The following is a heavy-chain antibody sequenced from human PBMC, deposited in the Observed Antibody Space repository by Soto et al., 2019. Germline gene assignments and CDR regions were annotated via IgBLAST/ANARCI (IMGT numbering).Heavy chain of an antibody. V-gene: IGHV4-30-4*01. J-gene: IGHJ6*02. Sequence: QVPLQESGPGLVKPSQTLSLTCTVSGGSISSGDYYWSWIRQPPGKGLEWIGYIYYSGSTYYNPSLKSRVTISVDTSKNQFSLKLSSVTAADTAVYYCARGPPGRDYYYYGMDVWGQGTTVTVSS. CDR2: IYYSGST. CDR3: ARGPPGRDYYYYGMDV. CDR1: GGSISSGDYY.